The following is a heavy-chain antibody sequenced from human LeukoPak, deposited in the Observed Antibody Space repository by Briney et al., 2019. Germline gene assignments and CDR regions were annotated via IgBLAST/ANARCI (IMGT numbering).Heavy chain of an antibody. D-gene: IGHD4-17*01. CDR1: GYTFTGYY. Sequence: ASVKVSCKASGYTFTGYYMHWVRRAPGQGLGWMGGINPNSGGTTYAQKFQGWVTMTRDTSISTAYMELSRLSSDDTAVHYCARGSAVSTDVYYYYGMDVWGKGTTVTVSS. J-gene: IGHJ6*04. CDR3: ARGSAVSTDVYYYYGMDV. V-gene: IGHV1-2*04. CDR2: INPNSGGT.